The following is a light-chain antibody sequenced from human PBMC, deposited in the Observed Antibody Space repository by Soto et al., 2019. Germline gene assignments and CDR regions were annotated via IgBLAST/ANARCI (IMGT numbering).Light chain of an antibody. CDR2: DAS. J-gene: IGKJ4*02. CDR3: QQYNYYPPT. CDR1: QSISSW. Sequence: DIQMTQSPSTLSASVGDRVTITCRASQSISSWLAWYQQKPGKAPKLLIYDASSLESGVPSRFSGSGSGTAFSPTTSSLQQDEYVAHYCQQYNYYPPTFGGGTKVDIK. V-gene: IGKV1-5*01.